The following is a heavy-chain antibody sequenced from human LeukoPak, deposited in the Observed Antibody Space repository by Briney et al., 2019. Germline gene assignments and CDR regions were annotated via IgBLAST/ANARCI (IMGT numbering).Heavy chain of an antibody. D-gene: IGHD6-19*01. CDR2: IYHSGST. CDR1: GGSISSGGYY. V-gene: IGHV4-30-2*01. CDR3: ARGAAVAGWFFDY. Sequence: PSQTLSLTCTVSGGSISSGGYYWSWIRQPPGKGLEWIGYIYHSGSTYYNPSLKSRVTISVDRSKNQFSLKLSSVTAADTAVYYCARGAAVAGWFFDYWGQGTLVTVSS. J-gene: IGHJ4*02.